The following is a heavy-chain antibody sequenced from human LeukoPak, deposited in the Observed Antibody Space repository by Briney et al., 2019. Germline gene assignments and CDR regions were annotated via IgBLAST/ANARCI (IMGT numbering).Heavy chain of an antibody. CDR1: GGSISSYY. V-gene: IGHV4-59*01. D-gene: IGHD3-22*01. J-gene: IGHJ4*02. Sequence: PAETLSLTCTVSGGSISSYYWSWVRQPPGKGREWGGYIYYSGPTNYNPSLKSRVTISVDRSKNHFSLKLTSVTAADTAVYYCARGDYHISGYYYNFDYWGQGTLVTVSS. CDR3: ARGDYHISGYYYNFDY. CDR2: IYYSGPT.